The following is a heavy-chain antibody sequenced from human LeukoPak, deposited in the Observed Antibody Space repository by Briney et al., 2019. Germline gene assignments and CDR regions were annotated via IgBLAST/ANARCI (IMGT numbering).Heavy chain of an antibody. CDR1: GYTLTELS. CDR2: FDPENGET. D-gene: IGHD4-17*01. J-gene: IGHJ4*02. V-gene: IGHV1-24*01. Sequence: ASVKVSCKVSGYTLTELSMHWVRQAPGKGLEWMGGFDPENGETIYAQKFQGRVTMTEDISTDTAYMELSSLRSEDTAVYYCATTSGGTYGDYYFDYWGQGTLVTVSS. CDR3: ATTSGGTYGDYYFDY.